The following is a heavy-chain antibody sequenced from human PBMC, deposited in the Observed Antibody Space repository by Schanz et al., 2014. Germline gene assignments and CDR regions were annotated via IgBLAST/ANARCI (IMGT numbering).Heavy chain of an antibody. V-gene: IGHV1-18*04. D-gene: IGHD3-3*01. Sequence: QVQVVQSGAEVKKPGASVKVSCKASTYTFTINSISWVRQAPGQGPEWMGWISDYNADTKYAQKVQGRVTMTTDTSTSTAYMELRSLRSDDTAVYYCARDDRFVEWSLLGSWGQGTLVTVSS. CDR2: ISDYNADT. CDR3: ARDDRFVEWSLLGS. CDR1: TYTFTINS. J-gene: IGHJ5*02.